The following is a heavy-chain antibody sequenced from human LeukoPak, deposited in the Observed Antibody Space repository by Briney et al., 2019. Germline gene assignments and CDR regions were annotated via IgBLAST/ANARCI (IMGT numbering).Heavy chain of an antibody. Sequence: GGSLRLSCAASGFTFSSYAMHWVRQAPGKGLEWVAVISYDGSNKYYADSVKGRFTISRDNSKNTLYLQMNSLRGEDTAVYYCARGQFSGWHAFDIWGQGTMVTVSS. CDR3: ARGQFSGWHAFDI. D-gene: IGHD6-19*01. CDR2: ISYDGSNK. J-gene: IGHJ3*02. CDR1: GFTFSSYA. V-gene: IGHV3-30*04.